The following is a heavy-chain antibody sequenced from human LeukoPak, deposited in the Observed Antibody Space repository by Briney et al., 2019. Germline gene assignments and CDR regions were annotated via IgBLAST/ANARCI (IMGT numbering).Heavy chain of an antibody. Sequence: ASVKVSCKASGYTFTNYDISWVRQAPGQGLEWMGWISAYNGNTNYAQKLQGRVTMTTDTSASTAYMELRSLRSDDTAVYYCARVSTTVRGGYFDCWGQGTLVTVSS. V-gene: IGHV1-18*01. CDR3: ARVSTTVRGGYFDC. CDR1: GYTFTNYD. D-gene: IGHD4-17*01. J-gene: IGHJ4*02. CDR2: ISAYNGNT.